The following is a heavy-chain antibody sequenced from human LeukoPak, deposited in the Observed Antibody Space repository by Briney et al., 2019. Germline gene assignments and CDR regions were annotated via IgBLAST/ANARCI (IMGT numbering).Heavy chain of an antibody. V-gene: IGHV3-23*01. CDR2: IYPSGDST. CDR1: GFTFSTYS. D-gene: IGHD6-19*01. Sequence: GGPLRLSCAASGFTFSTYSMTWVRQGPGKGLEWVSSIYPSGDSTFYADSVKGRFTISRDNSKNTLYLQMSSLRTEDTAIYYCAKDVVPDSGWDLDYWGQGTLVTVSS. CDR3: AKDVVPDSGWDLDY. J-gene: IGHJ4*02.